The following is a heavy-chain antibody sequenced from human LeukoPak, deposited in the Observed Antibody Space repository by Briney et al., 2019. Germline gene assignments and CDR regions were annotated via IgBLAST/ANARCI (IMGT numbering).Heavy chain of an antibody. CDR1: GFTVSSNY. V-gene: IGHV3-53*01. CDR2: IYSGGST. CDR3: ARVRLDRSERNLDAFEN. D-gene: IGHD1-14*01. J-gene: IGHJ3*02. Sequence: GGSLRLSCAASGFTVSSNYMSWVRQAPGKGLEWVSSIYSGGSTYYADSVKGRFTISRDNSKNTVYLQMNSLRAEDTAVYFCARVRLDRSERNLDAFENWGQGRMVTVSS.